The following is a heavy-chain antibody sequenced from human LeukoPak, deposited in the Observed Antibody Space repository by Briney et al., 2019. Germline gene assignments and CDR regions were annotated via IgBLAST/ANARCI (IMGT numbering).Heavy chain of an antibody. D-gene: IGHD6-13*01. CDR1: GGSISSGGYY. CDR3: AKDSSSRYEWLD. J-gene: IGHJ4*02. V-gene: IGHV4-31*03. Sequence: TSETLSLTCTVSGGSISSGGYYWSWLRQHPGLGLEWIVYIYDSGSTYYNPALKSRVTISVDTSKDHFYPTLSSLTTADTAVYYCAKDSSSRYEWLDWGQGTLVTVSS. CDR2: IYDSGST.